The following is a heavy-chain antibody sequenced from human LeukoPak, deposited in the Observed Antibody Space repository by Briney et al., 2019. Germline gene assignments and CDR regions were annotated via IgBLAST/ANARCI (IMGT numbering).Heavy chain of an antibody. D-gene: IGHD3-22*01. CDR1: GFTVSSNY. J-gene: IGHJ4*02. CDR3: ARDFASSGYFDY. CDR2: IYSGGST. V-gene: IGHV3-53*01. Sequence: GGSLRLSCAASGFTVSSNYMSWVRQAPGKGLEWVSVIYSGGSTYYADSVKGRFTISRDNSKNTLYLQMNSLRAEDMAVYYCARDFASSGYFDYWGQGTLVTVSS.